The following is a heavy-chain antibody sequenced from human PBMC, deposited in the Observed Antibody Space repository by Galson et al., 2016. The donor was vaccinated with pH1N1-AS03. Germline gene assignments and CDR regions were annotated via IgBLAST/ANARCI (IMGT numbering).Heavy chain of an antibody. CDR1: GFIFSSYL. CDR2: ISNDGSNK. V-gene: IGHV3-30-3*01. D-gene: IGHD2-15*01. J-gene: IGHJ4*02. CDR3: ARELLGGFDY. Sequence: SLRLSCAASGFIFSSYLMYWVRQAPGKGLEWLAVISNDGSNKYYADSVKGRFTISRDNSKNTLYLQMNSLRAEDTAVFYCARELLGGFDYWGQGSLVTVSS.